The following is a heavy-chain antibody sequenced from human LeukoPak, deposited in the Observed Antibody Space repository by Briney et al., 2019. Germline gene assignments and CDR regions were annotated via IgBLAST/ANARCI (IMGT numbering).Heavy chain of an antibody. CDR2: IKGDGTET. V-gene: IGHV3-7*01. CDR1: GFIFSTHW. CDR3: VGGGGWLPDF. Sequence: GGSLRLSCAASGFIFSTHWMNWVRQAPGKGLEWVAIIKGDGTETLYADSVKGRFTISRDNTKSSLYLQINSLRAEATAVYYCVGGGGWLPDFWGQGVLVTVSS. D-gene: IGHD6-19*01. J-gene: IGHJ4*02.